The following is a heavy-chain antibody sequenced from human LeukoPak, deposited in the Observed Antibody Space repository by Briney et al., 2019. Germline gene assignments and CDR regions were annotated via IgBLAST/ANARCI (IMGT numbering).Heavy chain of an antibody. CDR3: ARDSQEWELPTINYFDY. J-gene: IGHJ4*02. V-gene: IGHV3-21*01. D-gene: IGHD1-26*01. CDR1: GFTFSSYS. CDR2: ISSSSSYI. Sequence: GESLRLSCAASGFTFSSYSMNWVRQAPGKGLEWVSSISSSSSYIYYADSVKGRFTISRDNAKNSLYLQMNSLRAEDTAVYYCARDSQEWELPTINYFDYWGQGTLVTVSS.